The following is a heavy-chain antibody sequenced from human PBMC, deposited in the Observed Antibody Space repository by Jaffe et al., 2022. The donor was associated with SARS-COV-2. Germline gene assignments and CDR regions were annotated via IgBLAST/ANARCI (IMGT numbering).Heavy chain of an antibody. Sequence: EVQLVESGGGLVQPGRSLRLSCAASGFTFDDYAMHWVRQAPGKGLEWVSGISWNSGSIGYADSVKGRFTISRDNAKNSLYLQMNSLRAEDTALYYCAKDTGIAAAGTNAFDIWGQGTMVTVSS. CDR2: ISWNSGSI. D-gene: IGHD6-13*01. CDR1: GFTFDDYA. CDR3: AKDTGIAAAGTNAFDI. J-gene: IGHJ3*02. V-gene: IGHV3-9*01.